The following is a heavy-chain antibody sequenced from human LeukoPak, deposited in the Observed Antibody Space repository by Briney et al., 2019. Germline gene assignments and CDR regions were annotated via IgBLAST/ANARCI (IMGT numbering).Heavy chain of an antibody. Sequence: GGSLRLSCAASGFTFSSYALTWVRQAPGKGLEWISVISGSGGSTYNADSVKGRFTISRDNSKNTLYLQMNSLRAEDTAVYYCARSYYYGSGSYLDYWGQGTLVTVSS. CDR2: ISGSGGST. D-gene: IGHD3-10*01. CDR1: GFTFSSYA. J-gene: IGHJ4*02. V-gene: IGHV3-23*01. CDR3: ARSYYYGSGSYLDY.